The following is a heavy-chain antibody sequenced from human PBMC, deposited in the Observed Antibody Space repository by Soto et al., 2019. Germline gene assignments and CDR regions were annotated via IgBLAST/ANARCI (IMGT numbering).Heavy chain of an antibody. D-gene: IGHD3-10*01. Sequence: VESLKICWKGSGYSFTSYWISWVRQMPGKGLEWMGRIDPSDSYTNYSPSFQGHVTISADKSISTAYLQWSSLKASDTAMYYCERLRSRLESRAYYYYGMDVWGQGTTVTVSS. CDR3: ERLRSRLESRAYYYYGMDV. V-gene: IGHV5-10-1*01. J-gene: IGHJ6*02. CDR2: IDPSDSYT. CDR1: GYSFTSYW.